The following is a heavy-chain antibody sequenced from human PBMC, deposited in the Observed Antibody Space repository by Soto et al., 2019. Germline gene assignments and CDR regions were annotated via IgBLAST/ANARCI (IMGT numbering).Heavy chain of an antibody. CDR2: ISFDGSNE. J-gene: IGHJ4*02. CDR3: TKEYIVGPTWGYFES. D-gene: IGHD1-26*01. V-gene: IGHV3-30*18. CDR1: GFIFSTYG. Sequence: VQLVESGGGVVQPGGSLRLSCAASGFIFSTYGMHWVRQVPGKGLEWVAHISFDGSNEHYADSVKGRFTVSRDNAKNTLSLQMNTLTAEDTAVYYCTKEYIVGPTWGYFESWGQGTLVTVSS.